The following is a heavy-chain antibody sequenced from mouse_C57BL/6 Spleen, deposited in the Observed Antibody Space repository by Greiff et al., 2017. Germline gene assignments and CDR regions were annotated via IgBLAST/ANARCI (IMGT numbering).Heavy chain of an antibody. D-gene: IGHD3-1*01. V-gene: IGHV1-55*01. Sequence: QVQLQQSGAELVKPGASVKMSCKASGYTFTSYWITWVRQRPGQGLEWIGDIDPGSGSTYYTEKFKSRVTLAVDTSASTVYMQLSSLTSEDSAVYYWARWDGAQHELRVAKEYWGQGTSVTVST. CDR1: GYTFTSYW. CDR3: ARWDGAQHELRVAKEY. J-gene: IGHJ4*01. CDR2: IDPGSGST.